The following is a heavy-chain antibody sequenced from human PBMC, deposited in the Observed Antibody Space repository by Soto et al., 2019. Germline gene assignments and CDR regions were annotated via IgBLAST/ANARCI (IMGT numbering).Heavy chain of an antibody. CDR2: IYPGDSDT. D-gene: IGHD4-4*01. Sequence: GVLLKISWKWAACTCADYGGGWMITLHVKDLEWMGIIYPGDSDTRYSPSFEGHVTITVDKSTSTAYLQWNTLKASDTAMYYCARHISNIRYYYSAMDVWGQRTTVTGSS. CDR1: ACTCADYG. J-gene: IGHJ6*02. V-gene: IGHV5-51*01. CDR3: ARHISNIRYYYSAMDV.